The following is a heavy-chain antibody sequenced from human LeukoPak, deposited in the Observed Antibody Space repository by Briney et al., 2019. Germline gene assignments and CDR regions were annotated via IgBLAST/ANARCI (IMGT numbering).Heavy chain of an antibody. Sequence: SETLSLTCIVSNDSMSSYYWNWIRQPAGKGLEWIGRIYIKGSTNYNPSLKSRVTISVDTSKNQFSLKLSSVTAADTAVYYCARDRTKEIVVVPEFEYWGQGILVTVSS. J-gene: IGHJ4*02. CDR3: ARDRTKEIVVVPEFEY. CDR2: IYIKGST. CDR1: NDSMSSYY. V-gene: IGHV4-4*07. D-gene: IGHD2-2*01.